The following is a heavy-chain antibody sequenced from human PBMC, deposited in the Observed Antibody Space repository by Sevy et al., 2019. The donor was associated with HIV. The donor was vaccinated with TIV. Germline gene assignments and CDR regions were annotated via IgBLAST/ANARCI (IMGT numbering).Heavy chain of an antibody. CDR3: ARDLPHLLPWELSRGSDF. J-gene: IGHJ4*02. Sequence: GGSLRLSCTAYGFTFSNYAVHWVRQAPGKGLEWVAIISHDEIHKDFADSVRGRFSISRDTSKNKIYLQMNSLRPEDTAVYYCARDLPHLLPWELSRGSDFWGQGTLVTVSS. V-gene: IGHV3-30*04. D-gene: IGHD3-16*01. CDR2: ISHDEIHK. CDR1: GFTFSNYA.